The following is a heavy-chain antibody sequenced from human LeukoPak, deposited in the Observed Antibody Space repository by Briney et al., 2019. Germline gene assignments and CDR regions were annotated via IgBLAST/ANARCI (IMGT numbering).Heavy chain of an antibody. CDR2: INPSGGST. D-gene: IGHD3-10*01. Sequence: ASVKVSRKASGYTFTSYYMHWVRQAPGQGLEWMGIINPSGGSTRYAQKFQGRVTMTRDTSTSTVYMELSSLRSEDTAVYYCARCQVTMVRGVPYAFDIWGQGTMVTVSS. V-gene: IGHV1-46*01. CDR3: ARCQVTMVRGVPYAFDI. CDR1: GYTFTSYY. J-gene: IGHJ3*02.